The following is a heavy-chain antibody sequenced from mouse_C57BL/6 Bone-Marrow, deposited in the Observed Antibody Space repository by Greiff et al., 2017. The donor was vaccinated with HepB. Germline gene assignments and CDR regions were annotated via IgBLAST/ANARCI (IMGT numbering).Heavy chain of an antibody. CDR2: IDPANGNT. J-gene: IGHJ1*03. D-gene: IGHD2-4*01. CDR3: ARPFYDYYWGWYFDV. CDR1: GFNIKNTY. Sequence: VQLKESVAELVRPGASVKLSCTASGFNIKNTYMHWVKQRPEQGLEWIGRIDPANGNTKYAPKFQGKATITADTSSNTAYLQLSSLTSEDTAIYYCARPFYDYYWGWYFDVWGTGTTVTVSS. V-gene: IGHV14-3*01.